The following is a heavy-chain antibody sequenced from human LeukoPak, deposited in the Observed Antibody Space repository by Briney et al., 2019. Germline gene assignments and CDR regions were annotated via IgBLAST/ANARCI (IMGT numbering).Heavy chain of an antibody. CDR2: ISVYNGNT. J-gene: IGHJ3*02. V-gene: IGHV1-18*01. CDR1: GYTFTNYG. Sequence: ASVTVSYTPSGYTFTNYGISWVGQAPGQGREWMGWISVYNGNTNYAQKLQGRVTMTTDTSTSTSYMELRSLRSDDTAVYYCARDMRELSVDAFDIWGQGTMVTVSS. D-gene: IGHD3-16*02. CDR3: ARDMRELSVDAFDI.